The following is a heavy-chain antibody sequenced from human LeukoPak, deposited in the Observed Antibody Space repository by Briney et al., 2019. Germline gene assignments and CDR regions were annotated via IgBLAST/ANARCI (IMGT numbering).Heavy chain of an antibody. Sequence: ASVKVSCKASGYTFTSYGISWVRQAPGQGLEWMGWMNPNSGNTGYAQKFQGRVTMTRNTSISTAYMELSSLRSEDTAVYYCARSQRAAAGYYFDYWGQGTLVTVSS. CDR3: ARSQRAAAGYYFDY. CDR1: GYTFTSYG. CDR2: MNPNSGNT. V-gene: IGHV1-8*02. J-gene: IGHJ4*02. D-gene: IGHD6-13*01.